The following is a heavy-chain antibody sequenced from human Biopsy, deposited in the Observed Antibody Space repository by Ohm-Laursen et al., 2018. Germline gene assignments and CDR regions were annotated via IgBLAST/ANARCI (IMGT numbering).Heavy chain of an antibody. CDR2: IDWDDDK. J-gene: IGHJ4*01. CDR3: ARTRAHNFGALEF. CDR1: GFSLSSTGMR. D-gene: IGHD1-1*01. V-gene: IGHV2-70*04. Sequence: TTQTLTLTCSFSGFSLSSTGMRISWVRQPPGKALECLGRIDWDDDKFYSPSLETRLSLSKDTTTNQVVLTLTDVDPEDTATYYWARTRAHNFGALEFWGQGILVTVSS.